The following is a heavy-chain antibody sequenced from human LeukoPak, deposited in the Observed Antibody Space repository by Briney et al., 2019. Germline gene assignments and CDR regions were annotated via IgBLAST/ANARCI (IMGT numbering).Heavy chain of an antibody. D-gene: IGHD3-22*01. V-gene: IGHV3-30*02. CDR2: KRYVGNNK. CDR3: AKDPTDFDSSGQTYFDY. J-gene: IGHJ4*02. CDR1: GFTFSTYG. Sequence: PGGSLRLSCVASGFTFSTYGMTWVRQAPGKGLGWVAFKRYVGNNKLYADSVKGRFTIYRDNSKNTLYLQMSSLKAEDTAIYYCAKDPTDFDSSGQTYFDYWGQGTLVTVSS.